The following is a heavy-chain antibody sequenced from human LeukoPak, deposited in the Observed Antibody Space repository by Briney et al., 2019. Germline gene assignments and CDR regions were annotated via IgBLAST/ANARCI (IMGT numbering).Heavy chain of an antibody. D-gene: IGHD6-13*01. CDR3: ARDKYSSSWYPVDY. J-gene: IGHJ4*02. CDR1: GYTFTSYG. V-gene: IGHV1-18*01. CDR2: ISAYNGNT. Sequence: ASVKVSCKASGYTFTSYGISWVRQAPGQGLEWMGWISAYNGNTNYAQKLQGRVTMTTDTSTSTAYMELRSLRSDDTAVYYCARDKYSSSWYPVDYWGRGTLVTVSS.